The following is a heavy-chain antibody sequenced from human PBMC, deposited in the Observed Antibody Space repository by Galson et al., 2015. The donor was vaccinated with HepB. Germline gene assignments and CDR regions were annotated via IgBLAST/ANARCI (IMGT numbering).Heavy chain of an antibody. J-gene: IGHJ4*02. CDR2: VSDDGNKR. V-gene: IGHV3-30*09. Sequence: SLRLSCAASGFTFSNYAMHWVRQAPGKGLEWVAVVSDDGNKRFYADSVKGRFAISRDNSKNTLYLQVNSLRAEDTAVYYCASDLWFGELGKDHWGQGTLVTVSS. CDR3: ASDLWFGELGKDH. CDR1: GFTFSNYA. D-gene: IGHD3-10*01.